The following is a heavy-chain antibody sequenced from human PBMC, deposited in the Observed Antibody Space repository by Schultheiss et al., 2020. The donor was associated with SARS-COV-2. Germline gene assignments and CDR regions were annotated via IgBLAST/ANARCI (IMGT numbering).Heavy chain of an antibody. V-gene: IGHV1-18*01. J-gene: IGHJ6*02. CDR2: ISAYNGNT. CDR3: AREGAAAGHNYYYYGMDV. D-gene: IGHD6-13*01. Sequence: ASVKVSCKASGYTFTSYGISWVRQAPGQGLEWMGWISAYNGNTNYAQKLQGRVTMTTDTSTSTAYMELRSLRSDDTAVYYCAREGAAAGHNYYYYGMDVWGQGTTVTVSS. CDR1: GYTFTSYG.